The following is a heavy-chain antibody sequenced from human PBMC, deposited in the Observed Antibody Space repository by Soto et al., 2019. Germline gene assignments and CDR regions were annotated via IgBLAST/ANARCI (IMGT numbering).Heavy chain of an antibody. Sequence: QVTLKESGPVLVKPTETLTLTCTVSGFSLSTGRMGVSWIRQPPGKALEWLAHIFSTDERSYRTSLKSRLTISKDTYKRQVVLTMTNLDPVDTATYYCARIAYYYDGGGHYFDYWGQGTLVTVSS. CDR2: IFSTDER. CDR1: GFSLSTGRMG. D-gene: IGHD3-22*01. CDR3: ARIAYYYDGGGHYFDY. J-gene: IGHJ4*02. V-gene: IGHV2-26*01.